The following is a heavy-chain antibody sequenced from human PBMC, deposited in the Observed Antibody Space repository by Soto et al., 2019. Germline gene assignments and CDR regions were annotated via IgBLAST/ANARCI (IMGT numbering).Heavy chain of an antibody. CDR1: GYTFTSYD. D-gene: IGHD5-18*01. V-gene: IGHV1-8*01. Sequence: QVQLVQSGAEVKKPGASVKVSCKASGYTFTSYDINWVRQATGQGLEWMGWMNPNSGNIGYAQKFQGRVTMTRNTSISTAYMELSSLRSEDTAVYYCARGRGVQLWLVSYYYYGMDVWGQGTTVTVSS. CDR2: MNPNSGNI. J-gene: IGHJ6*02. CDR3: ARGRGVQLWLVSYYYYGMDV.